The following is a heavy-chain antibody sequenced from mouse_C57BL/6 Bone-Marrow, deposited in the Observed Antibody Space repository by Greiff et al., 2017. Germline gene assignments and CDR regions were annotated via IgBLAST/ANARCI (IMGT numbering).Heavy chain of an antibody. CDR3: ARAGYYYFDY. Sequence: EVKLVESGPVLVKPGASVKMSCKASGYTFTDYYMNWVKQSHGKSLEWIGVINPYNGGTSYNQKFKGKATLTVDKSSSTAYMELNSLTSEDSAVYYCARAGYYYFDYWGQGTTLTVSS. J-gene: IGHJ2*01. CDR1: GYTFTDYY. V-gene: IGHV1-19*01. CDR2: INPYNGGT. D-gene: IGHD2-3*01.